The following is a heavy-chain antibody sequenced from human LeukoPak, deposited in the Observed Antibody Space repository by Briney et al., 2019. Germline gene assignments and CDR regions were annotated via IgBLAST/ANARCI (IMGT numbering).Heavy chain of an antibody. CDR3: ARREDIVVVPAAMSSPTGGWFDP. Sequence: GESLKISCKGSGYNFTNNWIGWVRQMPGKGLDWMGIIYPGDSDTTYSPSFQGQVTISADKSISTAFLQWSSLKASDTAMYYCARREDIVVVPAAMSSPTGGWFDPWGQGTLVTVSS. D-gene: IGHD2-2*01. V-gene: IGHV5-51*01. CDR1: GYNFTNNW. J-gene: IGHJ5*02. CDR2: IYPGDSDT.